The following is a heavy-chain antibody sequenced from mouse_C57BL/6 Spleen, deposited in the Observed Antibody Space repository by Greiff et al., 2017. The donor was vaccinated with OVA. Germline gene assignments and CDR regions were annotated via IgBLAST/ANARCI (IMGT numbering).Heavy chain of an antibody. J-gene: IGHJ2*01. CDR1: GYAFSSYW. Sequence: QVQLQQSGAELVKPGASVKISCKASGYAFSSYWMNWVKQRPGTGLEWIGQLYPGDGDTNYNGKFKGKATLTADKSSSTAYMQLSSLTSEDSAVYFCARSGSTMAFDYWGQGTTRTVSS. V-gene: IGHV1-80*01. D-gene: IGHD2-1*01. CDR3: ARSGSTMAFDY. CDR2: LYPGDGDT.